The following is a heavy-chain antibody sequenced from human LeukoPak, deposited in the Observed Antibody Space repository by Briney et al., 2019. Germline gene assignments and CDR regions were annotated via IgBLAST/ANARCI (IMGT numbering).Heavy chain of an antibody. CDR1: GGSISSYY. J-gene: IGHJ6*03. Sequence: PSETLYLTCTVSGGSISSYYWSWIRQPPGKGLKWIGNIYYSGYTTYSPSLRSRVTISVDTSKNQFSLKLSSVTAADTAVYYCARGGCSGGTCYSLYYYYMDVWDKGTTVTVS. D-gene: IGHD2-15*01. CDR3: ARGGCSGGTCYSLYYYYMDV. CDR2: IYYSGYT. V-gene: IGHV4-59*12.